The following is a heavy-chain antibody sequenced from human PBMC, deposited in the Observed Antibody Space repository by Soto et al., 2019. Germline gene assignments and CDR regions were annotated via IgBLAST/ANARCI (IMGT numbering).Heavy chain of an antibody. Sequence: SLRLSCAASGFTFSSYGMHWVRQAPGKGLEWVAVISYDGSNKYYADSVKGRFTISRDNSKNTLYLQMNSLRAEDTAVYYCARHLLWFGELSRMDVWGQGTTVTVSS. J-gene: IGHJ6*02. CDR3: ARHLLWFGELSRMDV. CDR2: ISYDGSNK. D-gene: IGHD3-10*01. CDR1: GFTFSSYG. V-gene: IGHV3-30*03.